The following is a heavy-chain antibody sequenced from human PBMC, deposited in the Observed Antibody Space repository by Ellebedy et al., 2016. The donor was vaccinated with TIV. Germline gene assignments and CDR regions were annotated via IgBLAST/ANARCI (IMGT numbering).Heavy chain of an antibody. D-gene: IGHD6-19*01. CDR3: ANLGWYSSVEFDY. J-gene: IGHJ4*02. Sequence: PGGSLRLSCAASGFTFSSYWMHWVRQAPGKGLVWVSRINSDGSSTSYADSVKGRFTISRDNAKNTLYLQMNSLRAEDTAVYYCANLGWYSSVEFDYWGQGTLVTVSS. V-gene: IGHV3-74*01. CDR1: GFTFSSYW. CDR2: INSDGSST.